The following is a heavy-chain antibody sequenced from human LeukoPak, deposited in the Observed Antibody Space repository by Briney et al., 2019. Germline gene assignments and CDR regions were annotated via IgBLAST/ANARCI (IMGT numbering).Heavy chain of an antibody. J-gene: IGHJ6*04. CDR1: GFTFSSYS. Sequence: PGGSLRLSCAASGFTFSSYSMNWVRQAPGKGLEWVSYISSSSSTIYYADSVKGRFTISRDNSKNTLYLQMNSLRAEDTAVYYCAPLVDPWLQMDVWGKGTTVTISS. CDR3: APLVDPWLQMDV. CDR2: ISSSSSTI. D-gene: IGHD5-12*01. V-gene: IGHV3-48*01.